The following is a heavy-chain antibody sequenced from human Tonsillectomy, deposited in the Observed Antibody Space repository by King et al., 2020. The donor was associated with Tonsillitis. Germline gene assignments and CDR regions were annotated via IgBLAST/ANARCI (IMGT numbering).Heavy chain of an antibody. CDR3: ARGGYSFYF. CDR2: IKQDGSEK. CDR1: GFTFSSYW. D-gene: IGHD3-16*01. Sequence: VQLVQSGGDLVQPGGSLRLSCVASGFTFSSYWMSWVRQAPGKGLEWVANIKQDGSEKYYVDSVKGRLTISRDNAKNSLYLQMSSLRPEDTAVYYCARGGYSFYFRGQGTLVTVSS. V-gene: IGHV3-7*01. J-gene: IGHJ4*02.